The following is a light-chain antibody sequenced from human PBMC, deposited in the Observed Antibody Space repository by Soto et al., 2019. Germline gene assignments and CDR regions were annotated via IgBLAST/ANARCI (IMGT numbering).Light chain of an antibody. Sequence: DIQMTQSPSTLSASVGDRVTITCRASQSISTWLAWYQQKPGKAPKLLIYKASNLEGGVPSRFSGSGSGTDFTTTINSLQPADFATYYCQQYNTYPLSFGGGTTVEIK. CDR3: QQYNTYPLS. J-gene: IGKJ4*01. CDR2: KAS. CDR1: QSISTW. V-gene: IGKV1-5*03.